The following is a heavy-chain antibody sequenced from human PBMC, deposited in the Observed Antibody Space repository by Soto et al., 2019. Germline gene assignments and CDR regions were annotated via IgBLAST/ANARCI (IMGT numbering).Heavy chain of an antibody. CDR2: TNPKSEFT. Sequence: QVQLVQSGAEVKKPGSSVKVSCKASGYTFTRYDINWVRQAPGQGLEWMGWTNPKSEFTGSAQQFQGRITLTTESSISTDYLELNSLRSEDTSVYYCARMDGYLDYWGQGPVVTVSS. D-gene: IGHD4-17*01. J-gene: IGHJ4*02. CDR3: ARMDGYLDY. V-gene: IGHV1-8*01. CDR1: GYTFTRYD.